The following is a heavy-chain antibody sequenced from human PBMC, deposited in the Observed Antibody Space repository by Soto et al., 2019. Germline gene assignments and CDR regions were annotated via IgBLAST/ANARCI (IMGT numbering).Heavy chain of an antibody. V-gene: IGHV3-73*01. Sequence: GGSLRLSCAASGFTFSGSAMHWVRQASGKGLEWVGRIRSKANSYATAYAASVKGRFTISRDDSKNTAYLQMNSLKTEDTAVYYCTRRLEGASQVPTGATASWTINWFDPWGQGTLVTVSS. CDR3: TRRLEGASQVPTGATASWTINWFDP. CDR1: GFTFSGSA. J-gene: IGHJ5*02. CDR2: IRSKANSYAT. D-gene: IGHD1-26*01.